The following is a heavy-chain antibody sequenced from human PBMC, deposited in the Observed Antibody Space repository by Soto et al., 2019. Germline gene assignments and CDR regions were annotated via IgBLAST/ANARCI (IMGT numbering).Heavy chain of an antibody. CDR2: IIPIFGTA. CDR3: ARDEYYYDSRLLES. V-gene: IGHV1-69*13. Sequence: SVKVSCKASGGTFSSYAISWVRQAPGQGLEWMGGIIPIFGTANYAQKFQGRVTITADESTSTAYMELSSLRSEDTAVYYCARDEYYYDSRLLESWGQGTLVTVSS. CDR1: GGTFSSYA. J-gene: IGHJ5*02. D-gene: IGHD3-22*01.